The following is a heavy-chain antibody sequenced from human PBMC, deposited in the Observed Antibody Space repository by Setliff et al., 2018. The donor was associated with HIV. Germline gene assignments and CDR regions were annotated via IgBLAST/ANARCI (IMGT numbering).Heavy chain of an antibody. CDR3: ATRGRAYYHDVSGYSDY. D-gene: IGHD3-22*01. CDR1: GFTFSRYW. CDR2: IKQDGSEK. Sequence: GSLRLSCAVSGFTFSRYWMSWVRQAPGKGLEWVANIKQDGSEKYYVDSVKGRFTISRDNAKNSLYLQMNSLRAEDTAVYYCATRGRAYYHDVSGYSDYWGQGTLVTVSS. V-gene: IGHV3-7*01. J-gene: IGHJ4*02.